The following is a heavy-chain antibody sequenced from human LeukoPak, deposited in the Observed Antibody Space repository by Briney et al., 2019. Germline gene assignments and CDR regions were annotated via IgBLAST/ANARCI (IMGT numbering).Heavy chain of an antibody. CDR2: ISYDGSNK. V-gene: IGHV3-30-3*01. J-gene: IGHJ4*02. D-gene: IGHD4-17*01. Sequence: GGSLRLSCATSGFTFSSYAMHWVRQAPGKGLEWVAVISYDGSNKYYADSVKGRFTISRDNSKNTLYLQMNSLRAEDTAVYYCASVRDYSWAFDYWGQGTLVTVSS. CDR1: GFTFSSYA. CDR3: ASVRDYSWAFDY.